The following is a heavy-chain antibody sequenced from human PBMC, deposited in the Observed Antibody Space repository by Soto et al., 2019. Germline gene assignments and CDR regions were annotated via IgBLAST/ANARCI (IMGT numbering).Heavy chain of an antibody. CDR2: IYYSGST. CDR1: GGSISSSSYY. D-gene: IGHD6-13*01. Sequence: SETLSLTCTVSGGSISSSSYYWGWIRQPPGKGLEWIGSIYYSGSTYYNPSLKSRVTISVDTSKNQFSLKLSSVTAADTAVYYCATSFDSSSWYELSYSDYWGQGTLVTVSS. CDR3: ATSFDSSSWYELSYSDY. V-gene: IGHV4-39*01. J-gene: IGHJ4*02.